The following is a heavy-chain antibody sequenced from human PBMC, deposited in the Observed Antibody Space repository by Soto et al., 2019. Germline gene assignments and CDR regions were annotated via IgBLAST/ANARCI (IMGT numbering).Heavy chain of an antibody. V-gene: IGHV1-8*01. D-gene: IGHD2-2*01. J-gene: IGHJ3*02. CDR2: MNPNSGNI. Sequence: ASVKVSCKASGYXFTSYDINWVRQATGQGLEWMGWMNPNSGNIGYAQKFQGRVTMTRNTSISTAYMELSSLRSADTAVYYCARAYCSSTSCYGFGAFDIWGQGTMVTVSS. CDR3: ARAYCSSTSCYGFGAFDI. CDR1: GYXFTSYD.